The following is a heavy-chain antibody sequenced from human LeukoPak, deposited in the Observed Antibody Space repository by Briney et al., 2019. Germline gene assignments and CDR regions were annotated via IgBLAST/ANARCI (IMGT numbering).Heavy chain of an antibody. Sequence: ASVKVSCKASGYTFTGYYMHWVRQAPGQGLEWMGWINPNSGGTNYAQKFQGRVTMTRDTSISTAYMELSRLRSDDTAVYYCARYDSSGYNEEQGFDPWGQGTLVTVSS. CDR3: ARYDSSGYNEEQGFDP. V-gene: IGHV1-2*02. CDR2: INPNSGGT. CDR1: GYTFTGYY. J-gene: IGHJ5*02. D-gene: IGHD3-22*01.